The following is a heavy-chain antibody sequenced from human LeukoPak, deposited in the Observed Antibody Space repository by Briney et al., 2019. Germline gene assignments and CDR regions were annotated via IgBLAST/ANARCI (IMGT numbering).Heavy chain of an antibody. V-gene: IGHV3-7*01. Sequence: GGSLRLSCAASGFTFSSYWMSWVRQAPGKGLEWVANIKQDGSEKYYVDSVKGRFTISRDNAKNSLYLQMNSLRAEDTAVYYCARVGSHSGSLSLIRRNYKYYYYMDVWGKGTTVAISS. CDR3: ARVGSHSGSLSLIRRNYKYYYYMDV. J-gene: IGHJ6*03. CDR2: IKQDGSEK. CDR1: GFTFSSYW. D-gene: IGHD3-10*01.